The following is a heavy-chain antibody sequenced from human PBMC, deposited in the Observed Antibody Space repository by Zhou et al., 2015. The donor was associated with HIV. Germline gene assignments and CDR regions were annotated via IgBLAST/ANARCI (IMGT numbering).Heavy chain of an antibody. Sequence: QVQLVQSGAEVKTPGSSVKVSCKASGGTFSTHHINWVRQAPGQGLEWMGGIIPFFGTANSAQRFQGRVTITADESTSTAYMELTSLKFEDTAVYYCASSKAARRLKDAFDIWGQGTMVTVSS. V-gene: IGHV1-69*01. CDR3: ASSKAARRLKDAFDI. CDR1: GGTFSTHH. J-gene: IGHJ3*02. CDR2: IIPFFGTA. D-gene: IGHD6-6*01.